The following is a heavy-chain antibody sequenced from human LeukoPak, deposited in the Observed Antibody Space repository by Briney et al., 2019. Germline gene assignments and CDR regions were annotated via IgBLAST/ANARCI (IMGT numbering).Heavy chain of an antibody. V-gene: IGHV4-30-4*01. J-gene: IGHJ4*02. CDR3: ARSDTAMVYFDY. Sequence: SETLSLTCTVSGGSISSGDYYWSWIRQPPGKGLEWIGYIYYSGSTYYNPSLKSRVAISVDMSKNQFSLKLSSVTVADTAVYYCARSDTAMVYFDYWGQGSLVTVSS. CDR1: GGSISSGDYY. D-gene: IGHD5-18*01. CDR2: IYYSGST.